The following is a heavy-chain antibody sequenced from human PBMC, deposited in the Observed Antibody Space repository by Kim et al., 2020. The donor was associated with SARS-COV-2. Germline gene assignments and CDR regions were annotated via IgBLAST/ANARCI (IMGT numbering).Heavy chain of an antibody. J-gene: IGHJ4*02. V-gene: IGHV4-4*02. Sequence: GHTNHNPPLKIRVTISGNKAKNQFSLKLSSVTAADTAVYYCARSLVRHIVVWGQGTLVTVSS. CDR2: GHT. D-gene: IGHD2-21*01. CDR3: ARSLVRHIVV.